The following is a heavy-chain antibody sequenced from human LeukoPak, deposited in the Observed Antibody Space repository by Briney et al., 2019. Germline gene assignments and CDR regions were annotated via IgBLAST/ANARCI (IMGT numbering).Heavy chain of an antibody. CDR3: AREWLSSGDSHYSH. D-gene: IGHD2-15*01. CDR2: INAGNGNT. J-gene: IGHJ4*02. Sequence: ASVKVSCKASGYTFTSYAMHWVRQAPGQRLEWMGWINAGNGNTKYSQELQGRVAINRDTSATTAYMELSSLRSDDTALYYCAREWLSSGDSHYSHWGQGTLVTVSS. V-gene: IGHV1-3*01. CDR1: GYTFTSYA.